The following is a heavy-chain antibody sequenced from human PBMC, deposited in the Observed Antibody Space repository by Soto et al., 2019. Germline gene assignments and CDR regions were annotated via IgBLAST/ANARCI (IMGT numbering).Heavy chain of an antibody. Sequence: GGSLRLASATSGFTFISYGRHWVRHAPGKGLEWVAVISYDGSNKYYADGVKGRFTISRDNSKNTLYLQMNSLRAEDTAVYYCARDHYGDYVYFEYWGQGTLVTVS. J-gene: IGHJ4*02. CDR1: GFTFISYG. CDR2: ISYDGSNK. D-gene: IGHD4-17*01. CDR3: ARDHYGDYVYFEY. V-gene: IGHV3-30-3*01.